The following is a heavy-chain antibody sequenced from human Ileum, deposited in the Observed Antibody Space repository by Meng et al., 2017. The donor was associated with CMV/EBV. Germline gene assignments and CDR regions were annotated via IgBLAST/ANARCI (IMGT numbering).Heavy chain of an antibody. J-gene: IGHJ2*01. CDR1: FTLDHYG. Sequence: FTLDHYGMTWGRQAQGKGLEWVCGINGNGDDRGYADSGRGGFTISRDNAKDSLYLQMNDLRAEDTAFYHCVTHFQGGSSSIPGYYDFWAVAPWSPSPQ. D-gene: IGHD6-6*01. CDR3: VTHFQGGSSSIPGYYDF. V-gene: IGHV3-20*01. CDR2: INGNGDDR.